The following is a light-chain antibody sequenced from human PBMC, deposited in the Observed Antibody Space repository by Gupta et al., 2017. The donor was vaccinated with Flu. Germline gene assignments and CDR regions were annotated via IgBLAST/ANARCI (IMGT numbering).Light chain of an antibody. V-gene: IGLV2-14*01. J-gene: IGLJ1*01. CDR3: SSYTSRSTRV. Sequence: SALTQPASVSGSPGPSLTLSCPGTSSDVGYYNFVSWYQQHPGNAPKLIIYAVSNRPSGVSNRFSASKSDNTASLTISGLQAEDEADYYCSSYTSRSTRVFGSGTKVTVL. CDR2: AVS. CDR1: SSDVGYYNF.